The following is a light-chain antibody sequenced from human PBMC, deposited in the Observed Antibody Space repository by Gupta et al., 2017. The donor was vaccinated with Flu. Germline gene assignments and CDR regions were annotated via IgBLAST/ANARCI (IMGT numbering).Light chain of an antibody. V-gene: IGKV6-21*01. CDR2: SSS. CDR3: HQNNSLPFT. Sequence: VLTQSHDFLSVSPNERVTLNCRASQNIDDNLHWYQQIGDQSPRLVIKSSSQAFSGVPPRFSGSGSGTVFTLTIDSLEAEDAATYYCHQNNSLPFTFGGGTKVEI. J-gene: IGKJ4*01. CDR1: QNIDDN.